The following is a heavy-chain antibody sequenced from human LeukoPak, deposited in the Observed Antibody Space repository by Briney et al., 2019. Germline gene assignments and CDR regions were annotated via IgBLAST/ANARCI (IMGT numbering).Heavy chain of an antibody. CDR1: GFTFTIFG. CDR2: IDARSGIT. D-gene: IGHD3-3*01. V-gene: IGHV3-48*01. Sequence: GGSLRLSCAASGFTFTIFGLNWVRRAPGKGPEWVSYIDARSGITYYADSVQGRFTISRDDAKESVFLQMNSLRADDTAVYYCARTYDFGRGPPGDAFDNWGPGTLVIVSS. J-gene: IGHJ3*02. CDR3: ARTYDFGRGPPGDAFDN.